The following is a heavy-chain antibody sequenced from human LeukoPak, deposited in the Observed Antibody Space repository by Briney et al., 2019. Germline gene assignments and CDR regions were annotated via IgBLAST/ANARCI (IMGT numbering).Heavy chain of an antibody. Sequence: PGGSLRLSCAASGFTFSSYSMNWVRQAPGKGLEWVSSISSSSRYIYYADSVKGRSTISRDNAKNSLYLQRNSLRAEDTAVYYCARDRRLVRGVDYWGQGTLVTVSS. CDR2: ISSSSRYI. V-gene: IGHV3-21*01. J-gene: IGHJ4*02. CDR1: GFTFSSYS. CDR3: ARDRRLVRGVDY. D-gene: IGHD6-19*01.